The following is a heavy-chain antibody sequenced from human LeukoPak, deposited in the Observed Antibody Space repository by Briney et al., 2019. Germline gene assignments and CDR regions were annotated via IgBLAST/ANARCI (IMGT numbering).Heavy chain of an antibody. CDR3: ARDRDSVATRAFDI. Sequence: SVKVSCKASGGTFSSYAISWVRQAPGQGLEWMGGIIPIFGTANYAQKFQGRVTITTDESTSTAYMELSSLRSEDTAAYYCARDRDSVATRAFDIWGQGTMVTVSS. CDR2: IIPIFGTA. J-gene: IGHJ3*02. V-gene: IGHV1-69*05. D-gene: IGHD2-15*01. CDR1: GGTFSSYA.